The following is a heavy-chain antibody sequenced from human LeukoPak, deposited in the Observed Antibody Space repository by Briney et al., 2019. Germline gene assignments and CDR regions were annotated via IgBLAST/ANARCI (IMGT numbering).Heavy chain of an antibody. Sequence: GGSLRLSCGASGFTFDDYGMSWVRQTPGKGLEWVSSISSSSSYIYYADSVKGRFTISRDNAKNSLYLQMNSLRAEDTAVYYCARDGDSSSSYYMDVWGKGTTVTISS. V-gene: IGHV3-21*01. CDR3: ARDGDSSSSYYMDV. CDR1: GFTFDDYG. J-gene: IGHJ6*03. CDR2: ISSSSSYI. D-gene: IGHD6-13*01.